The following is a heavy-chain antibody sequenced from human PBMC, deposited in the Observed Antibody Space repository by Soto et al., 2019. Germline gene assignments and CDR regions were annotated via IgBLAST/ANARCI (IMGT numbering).Heavy chain of an antibody. CDR3: ARDLNYMDV. CDR1: GGSISSYY. J-gene: IGHJ6*03. Sequence: SETLSLTCTVSGGSISSYYWSWIRQPPGKGLEWIGYIYYSGSTNYNPSLKSRVTISVDTSKNQFSLKLSSVTAADTAVYYCARDLNYMDVWGKGTTVTVSS. CDR2: IYYSGST. V-gene: IGHV4-59*01.